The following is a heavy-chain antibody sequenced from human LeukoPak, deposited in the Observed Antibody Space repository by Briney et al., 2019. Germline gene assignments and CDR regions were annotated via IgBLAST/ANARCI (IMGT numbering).Heavy chain of an antibody. J-gene: IGHJ4*02. CDR3: ARHETAAGPYYFDY. CDR2: VYSSGST. Sequence: SETLSLTCTVSGGSISSNYWSWIRQPPGKRLEWIGYVYSSGSTNYNPSLKSRVTISVDTSKNHFSLKLSSVTAADTAVYYCARHETAAGPYYFDYWGQGTLVTVSS. CDR1: GGSISSNY. V-gene: IGHV4-59*08. D-gene: IGHD6-13*01.